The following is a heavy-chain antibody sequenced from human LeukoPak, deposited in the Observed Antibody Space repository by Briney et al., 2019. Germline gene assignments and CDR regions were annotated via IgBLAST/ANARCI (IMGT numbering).Heavy chain of an antibody. V-gene: IGHV4-30-2*01. Sequence: PPQTLSLTCAVSGGSVTSGAYSWAWIRQPPGKGLEWIGYFYHGGSTYYNPSLKSRVTISVDRSKNQFSLKLGSVTAADTAVYYCASVPAAAHRGYFDFWGQGTLVTVSS. CDR1: GGSVTSGAYS. J-gene: IGHJ4*02. CDR2: FYHGGST. CDR3: ASVPAAAHRGYFDF. D-gene: IGHD6-13*01.